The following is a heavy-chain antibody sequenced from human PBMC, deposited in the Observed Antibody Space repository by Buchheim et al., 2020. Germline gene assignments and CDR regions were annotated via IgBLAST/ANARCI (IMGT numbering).Heavy chain of an antibody. V-gene: IGHV1-46*03. D-gene: IGHD5-12*01. CDR1: GYTFTSYY. Sequence: QVQLVQSGAEVKKPGASVKVSCKASGYTFTSYYMHWVRQAPGQGLEWMGIINPSGCSTSYAQKFQGRVTMTRDTSTSTFYMELSSLRSEDTAVYYCAREGEEATIYYYYYYGMDVWGQGTT. CDR3: AREGEEATIYYYYYYGMDV. J-gene: IGHJ6*02. CDR2: INPSGCST.